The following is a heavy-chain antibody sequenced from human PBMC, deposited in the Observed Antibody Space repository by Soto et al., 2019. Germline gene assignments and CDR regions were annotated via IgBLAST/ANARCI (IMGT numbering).Heavy chain of an antibody. CDR1: GVSVSSSSNY. CDR2: IYYRGST. J-gene: IGHJ3*01. V-gene: IGHV4-61*01. CDR3: ARGVFNDYDTSGYHFDAFDL. Sequence: SETLALTCTVSGVSVSSSSNYWSWIRQSPGKGLESIGYIYYRGSTKYNPSLKSRVSMSIDTSKNQCSLKLSSVTAADTAVYYCARGVFNDYDTSGYHFDAFDLWGQGTLVTVSS. D-gene: IGHD3-22*01.